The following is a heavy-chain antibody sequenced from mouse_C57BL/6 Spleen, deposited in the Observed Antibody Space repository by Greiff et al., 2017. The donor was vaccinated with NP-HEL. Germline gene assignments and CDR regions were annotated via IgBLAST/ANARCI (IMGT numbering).Heavy chain of an antibody. J-gene: IGHJ1*03. V-gene: IGHV1-26*01. CDR2: INPNNGGT. CDR1: GYTFTDYY. Sequence: EVQLQQSGPELVKPGASVKISCKASGYTFTDYYMNWVKQSHGKSLEWIGDINPNNGGTSYNQKFKGKATLTVDKSSSTAYMELRSLTSEDSAVYYFARSDYGSSYWYFDVWGTGTTVTVSS. D-gene: IGHD1-1*01. CDR3: ARSDYGSSYWYFDV.